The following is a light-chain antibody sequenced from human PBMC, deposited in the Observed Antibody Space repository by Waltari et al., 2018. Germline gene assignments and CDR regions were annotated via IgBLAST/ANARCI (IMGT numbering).Light chain of an antibody. CDR1: QSVSGY. J-gene: IGKJ3*01. CDR2: DGS. V-gene: IGKV3-11*01. Sequence: VLTQSPATLSLSPGERATLSCRASQSVSGYFAWYQQKPGQAPRLLIYDGSNRATGIPPRFIGSGSGTDCTLTISSLEPEDFAVYYCQHRNHWPPLFTFGPGTKVVF. CDR3: QHRNHWPPLFT.